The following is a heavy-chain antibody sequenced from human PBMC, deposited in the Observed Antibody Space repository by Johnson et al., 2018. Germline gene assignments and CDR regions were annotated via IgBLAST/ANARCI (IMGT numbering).Heavy chain of an antibody. J-gene: IGHJ4*02. Sequence: EVQLVESGGGLVKPGGSLRLSCVGYGFTFSNAWMNWVRQAPGKGLEWVGRIKSKPNGETTDYATAVKGRFTISRDASKATAYVQMNSLKTEDAAVYYCATGRYFDYWGQGILVTVSS. V-gene: IGHV3-15*07. CDR3: ATGRYFDY. CDR1: GFTFSNAW. CDR2: IKSKPNGETT.